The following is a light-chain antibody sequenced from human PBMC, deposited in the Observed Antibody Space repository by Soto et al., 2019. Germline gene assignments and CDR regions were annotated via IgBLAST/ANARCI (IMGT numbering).Light chain of an antibody. Sequence: EIVMTQSPATLSVSPGERAALSCRASQSVSSNFAWYQQKPGQAPRLLIYGASTRATGIPARFSGSGSGTEFPLTISSLQSGDFAVYYCQQYNKWADTFGQGNKLEIK. J-gene: IGKJ2*01. CDR3: QQYNKWADT. CDR1: QSVSSN. CDR2: GAS. V-gene: IGKV3-15*01.